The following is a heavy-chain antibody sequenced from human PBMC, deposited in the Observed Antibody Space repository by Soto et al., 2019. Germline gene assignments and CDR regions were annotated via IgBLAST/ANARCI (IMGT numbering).Heavy chain of an antibody. CDR1: GLIFSDYH. Sequence: EVQLVESGGGLVQPGGSLRLSCAASGLIFSDYHMDWVRQAPGKGLEWVGRIRRKANSYTTEYAASVKGRFTISRDDTENSLYLQMNSLKTDDTAVYYCAMLGGWSGGSTDMDVWGQGTTVTVSS. D-gene: IGHD3-10*02. CDR3: AMLGGWSGGSTDMDV. J-gene: IGHJ6*02. V-gene: IGHV3-72*01. CDR2: IRRKANSYTT.